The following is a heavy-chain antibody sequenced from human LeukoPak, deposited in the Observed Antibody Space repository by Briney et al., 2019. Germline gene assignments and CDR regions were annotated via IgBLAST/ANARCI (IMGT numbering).Heavy chain of an antibody. CDR3: VRDGYYYDSSGFFHHFDY. V-gene: IGHV3-21*01. J-gene: IGHJ4*02. D-gene: IGHD3-22*01. CDR1: GYTFSSYS. CDR2: ISRSSTNI. Sequence: GGSLRLSCAASGYTFSSYSMDWVRQAPGKGLEWVSSISRSSTNIHYTDSVKGRFTISRDNAKSSLYLQMDSLRAEDTAVYYCVRDGYYYDSSGFFHHFDYWGQGTLVAVSS.